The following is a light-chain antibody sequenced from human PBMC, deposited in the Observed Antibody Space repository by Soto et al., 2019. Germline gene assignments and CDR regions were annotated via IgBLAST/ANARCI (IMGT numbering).Light chain of an antibody. Sequence: DIQMTQSPSSLSASVGDRITITCRASQDISNYLALYQQKPGKVPKLLIYSASTLQSGVPSRFSGSGSGTGFALTISSLQPEDVATYFCQKYNSDLTFGQGTRLDIK. J-gene: IGKJ5*01. CDR3: QKYNSDLT. V-gene: IGKV1-27*01. CDR1: QDISNY. CDR2: SAS.